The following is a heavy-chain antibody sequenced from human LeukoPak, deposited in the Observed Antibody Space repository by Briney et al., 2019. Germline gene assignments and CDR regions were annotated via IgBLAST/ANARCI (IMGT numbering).Heavy chain of an antibody. D-gene: IGHD4-23*01. CDR2: ILYSGNT. CDR1: GGSISSNDYY. J-gene: IGHJ2*01. CDR3: SRSFGGNSVNWYFDL. Sequence: SETLSLTCAVSGGSISSNDYYWGWVRQPPGKGLEWIGNILYSGNTFYHPSLKSRITIAVDTSKNQFSLKLSSVTAADTAVYYCSRSFGGNSVNWYFDLWGRGTLVTVSS. V-gene: IGHV4-39*01.